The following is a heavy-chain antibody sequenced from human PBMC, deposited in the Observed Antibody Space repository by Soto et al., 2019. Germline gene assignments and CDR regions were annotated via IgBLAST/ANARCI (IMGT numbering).Heavy chain of an antibody. V-gene: IGHV4-4*02. CDR3: ARGGGYCVDV. Sequence: QVQLQESGPGLVRPSGTLSLTCAVSGDSIDGRHWWTWVRQPPGKGLDWIGEIYFDGSTHYNPSLKSRVTISVDQSMNRFSLRLTSVTAADTAVYYCARGGGYCVDVWGQGTTVTVSS. J-gene: IGHJ6*02. CDR2: IYFDGST. D-gene: IGHD3-16*01. CDR1: GDSIDGRHW.